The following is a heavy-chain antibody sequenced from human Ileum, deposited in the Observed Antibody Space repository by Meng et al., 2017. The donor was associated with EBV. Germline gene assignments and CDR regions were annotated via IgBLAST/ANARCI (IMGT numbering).Heavy chain of an antibody. CDR3: ARSIVVVPAAIYY. J-gene: IGHJ4*02. D-gene: IGHD2-2*01. Sequence: HLSFQGQGPGLVRPPGTLPLTSLVSGGSISSSIYSWGWTRQPPGKGLEWIGSIYYSGSTSYNPSLKSRVTISVDTSKNQFSLKLSSVTAADTAVYYCARSIVVVPAAIYYWGQGTLVTVSS. V-gene: IGHV4-39*01. CDR2: IYYSGST. CDR1: GGSISSSIYS.